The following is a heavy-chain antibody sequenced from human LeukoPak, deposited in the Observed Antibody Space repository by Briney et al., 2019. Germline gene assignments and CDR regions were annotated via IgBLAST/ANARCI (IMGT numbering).Heavy chain of an antibody. CDR1: GGSISSGGYY. Sequence: PSETLSLTCTVSGGSISSGGYYWSWIRQPPGKGLEWIGYIYHSGSTYYNPSLKSRVTISVDRSKNQFSLKLSSVTAADTAVYYCASGDLLLFKYWGQGTLVTVSS. CDR2: IYHSGST. V-gene: IGHV4-30-2*01. D-gene: IGHD3-10*01. CDR3: ASGDLLLFKY. J-gene: IGHJ4*02.